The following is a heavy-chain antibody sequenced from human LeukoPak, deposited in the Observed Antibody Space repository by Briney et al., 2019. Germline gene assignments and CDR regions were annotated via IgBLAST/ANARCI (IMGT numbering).Heavy chain of an antibody. CDR3: ARSGGYIDY. V-gene: IGHV3-74*01. J-gene: IGHJ4*02. D-gene: IGHD2-15*01. CDR1: GFTFRSYW. Sequence: GGSLRLSCAASGFTFRSYWMHWVRQAPGKGLVWVSRIDTDGSTTSYADSVKGRFTISRDNAKNTLYLQVNSLRAEDTAVYYCARSGGYIDYWGQGTLVTVPS. CDR2: IDTDGSTT.